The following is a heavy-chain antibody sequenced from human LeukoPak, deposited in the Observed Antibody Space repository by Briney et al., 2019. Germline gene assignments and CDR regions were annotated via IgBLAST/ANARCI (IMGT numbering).Heavy chain of an antibody. D-gene: IGHD3-22*01. Sequence: KSSETLSLTCAVSGGSISSGGYSWSWIRQPPGKGLEWIGYIYHSGSTYYNPSLKSRVTISVDRSKNQFSLKLSSVTAADTAVYYCARYDSSGYSSLNFDYWGQGTLVTVSS. CDR1: GGSISSGGYS. CDR3: ARYDSSGYSSLNFDY. CDR2: IYHSGST. J-gene: IGHJ4*02. V-gene: IGHV4-30-2*01.